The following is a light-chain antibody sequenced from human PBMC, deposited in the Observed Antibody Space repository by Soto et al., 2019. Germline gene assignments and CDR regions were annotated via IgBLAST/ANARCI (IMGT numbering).Light chain of an antibody. V-gene: IGLV1-44*01. Sequence: QSVLTQPPSASGTPGQRVTISCSGSSSNIGSNTVNWYQQLPGTAPKLLIYDNNQRPSGVPDRFSGSKSGTSDSLAISVLQSEDEADYFCAAWDDSLNGWVFGGGTKLTVL. CDR1: SSNIGSNT. CDR3: AAWDDSLNGWV. CDR2: DNN. J-gene: IGLJ3*02.